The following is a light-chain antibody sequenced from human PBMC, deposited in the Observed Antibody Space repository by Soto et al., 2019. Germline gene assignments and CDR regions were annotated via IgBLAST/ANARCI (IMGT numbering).Light chain of an antibody. V-gene: IGKV3-11*01. J-gene: IGKJ2*02. Sequence: EIVLTQSPATLSLSPGERATLSCRASQSVSSYLAWYQQKPGQAPRLLIYDASNRATGIPARFNGSGSGTDFTLTVSSLEPEDFAVYYCQQRSNLPPWTFGQWTKLESK. CDR2: DAS. CDR3: QQRSNLPPWT. CDR1: QSVSSY.